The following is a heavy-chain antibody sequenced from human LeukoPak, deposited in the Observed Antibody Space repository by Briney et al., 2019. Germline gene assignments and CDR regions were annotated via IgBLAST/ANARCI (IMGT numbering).Heavy chain of an antibody. J-gene: IGHJ4*02. D-gene: IGHD3-3*01. CDR1: GYTFTGYY. CDR2: INPNSGGT. CDR3: ARGPHVLRFLEWLSLFDY. Sequence: GASVKVSCKASGYTFTGYYMHWVRQAPGQGLEWMGWINPNSGGTNYAQKFQGRVTMTRDTSISTAYMELSRLRSDDTAVYYCARGPHVLRFLEWLSLFDYWGQGTLVIVSS. V-gene: IGHV1-2*02.